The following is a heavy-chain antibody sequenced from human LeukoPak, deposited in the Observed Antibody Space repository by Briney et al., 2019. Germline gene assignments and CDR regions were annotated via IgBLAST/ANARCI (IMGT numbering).Heavy chain of an antibody. CDR2: IIGSGYTT. Sequence: PGGSLRLSCAASGFTFSNFAMRWVRHAPGKGQEGVSVIIGSGYTTYYADSVKGRFTISRDNFDNMSNLQMNSLRAEDTAVYYCASRDPCSGGTCYGSRYWGQGTLLTVSS. CDR1: GFTFSNFA. D-gene: IGHD2-15*01. V-gene: IGHV3-23*01. J-gene: IGHJ4*02. CDR3: ASRDPCSGGTCYGSRY.